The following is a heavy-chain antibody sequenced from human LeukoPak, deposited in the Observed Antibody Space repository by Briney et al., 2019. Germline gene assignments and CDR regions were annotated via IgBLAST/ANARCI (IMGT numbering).Heavy chain of an antibody. J-gene: IGHJ4*02. CDR2: IKQDGSEK. CDR3: AKDILAYGDYGFFDY. CDR1: GFTFSSYW. V-gene: IGHV3-7*03. Sequence: GGSLRLSCAVSGFTFSSYWMSWVRQAPGKGLEWVANIKQDGSEKIYVDSVKGRFTISRDNAKNSLYLQMNSLRAEDTALYYCAKDILAYGDYGFFDYWGQGTLVTVSS. D-gene: IGHD4-17*01.